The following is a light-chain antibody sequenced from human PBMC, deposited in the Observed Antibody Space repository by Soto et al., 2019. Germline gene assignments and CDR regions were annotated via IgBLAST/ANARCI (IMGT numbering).Light chain of an antibody. CDR3: MQGTSWPYT. CDR1: HSLEYKDANTY. Sequence: DVVMTQSPPSLPVTLGQPASISCRSSHSLEYKDANTYLNWIQERPGQSPSRLISKVSNRDSWVPDRVSGSGSGDEFTLKISRVAAEDVGVYYCMQGTSWPYTFGQGTKLEIK. V-gene: IGKV2-30*01. CDR2: KVS. J-gene: IGKJ2*01.